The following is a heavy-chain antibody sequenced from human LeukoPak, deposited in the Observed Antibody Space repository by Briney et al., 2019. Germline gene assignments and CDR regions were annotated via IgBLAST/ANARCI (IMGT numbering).Heavy chain of an antibody. CDR1: GGTFSSYA. CDR3: AGGSWFGEFPFDY. CDR2: IIPIFGTA. J-gene: IGHJ4*02. V-gene: IGHV1-69*01. D-gene: IGHD3-10*01. Sequence: SVKVSCKASGGTFSSYAISWVRQAPGQGLEWMGGIIPIFGTANYAQKFQGRVTITADESTSTAYMELSSLRSEDTAVYYCAGGSWFGEFPFDYWGQGTLVTVSS.